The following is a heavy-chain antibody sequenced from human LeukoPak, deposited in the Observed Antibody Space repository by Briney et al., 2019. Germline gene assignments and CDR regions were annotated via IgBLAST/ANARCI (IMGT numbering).Heavy chain of an antibody. Sequence: GGSLRLSCAASGFTFSSYAMHWVRQAPGKGLEYVSAISSNGGSTYYANSVKGRFTISRDNSKNTLYLQMGSLRAEDMAVYYCARVSIAARRGGLYYYYYMDVWGKGTTVAVSS. V-gene: IGHV3-64*01. J-gene: IGHJ6*03. CDR2: ISSNGGST. CDR3: ARVSIAARRGGLYYYYYMDV. CDR1: GFTFSSYA. D-gene: IGHD6-6*01.